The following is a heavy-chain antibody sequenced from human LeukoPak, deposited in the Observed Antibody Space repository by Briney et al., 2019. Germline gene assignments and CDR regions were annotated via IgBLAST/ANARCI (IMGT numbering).Heavy chain of an antibody. J-gene: IGHJ4*02. CDR1: GGSISSYY. Sequence: SETLSLTCTVSGGSISSYYWSWIRQPPGKGLEWIGYIYYSGSTNYNPSLKSRVTISVDTSKNQFSLKLSSVTAADTAVYYCARDALGYGDYWGQGTLVTVSS. CDR2: IYYSGST. CDR3: ARDALGYGDY. D-gene: IGHD5-18*01. V-gene: IGHV4-59*01.